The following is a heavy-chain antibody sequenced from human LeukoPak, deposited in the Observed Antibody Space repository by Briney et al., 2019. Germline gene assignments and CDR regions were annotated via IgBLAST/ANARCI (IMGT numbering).Heavy chain of an antibody. V-gene: IGHV3-23*01. CDR2: ISGSGDDP. Sequence: GGSLRLSCAASGFTFSNYAMNWVRQAPGRGLEWVSSISGSGDDPSYADSVKGRFTISRDNSRNTLYLQMNSLRAEDTAVYYCAKQFVDIWGQGTLVTVSS. CDR3: AKQFVDI. D-gene: IGHD5-24*01. CDR1: GFTFSNYA. J-gene: IGHJ5*02.